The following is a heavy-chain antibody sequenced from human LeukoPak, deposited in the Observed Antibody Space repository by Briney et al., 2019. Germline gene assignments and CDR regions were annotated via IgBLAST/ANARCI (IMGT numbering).Heavy chain of an antibody. V-gene: IGHV3-74*01. CDR3: ARDRFYRLDY. Sequence: PGGSLRLSCATSGFTFRNYWMFWVRQAPGKGLVSVSRINTDGTGTTYADSVKGRFTVSRDNAKNTLYLQMNSLRAEDTAVYYCARDRFYRLDYWGQGTLVTVSS. CDR2: INTDGTGT. J-gene: IGHJ4*02. CDR1: GFTFRNYW. D-gene: IGHD2/OR15-2a*01.